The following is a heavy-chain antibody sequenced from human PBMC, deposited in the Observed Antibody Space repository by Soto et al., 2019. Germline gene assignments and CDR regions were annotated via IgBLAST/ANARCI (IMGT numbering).Heavy chain of an antibody. CDR3: ARLGAYFQTMDS. CDR1: DGSLSPNY. V-gene: IGHV4-59*08. D-gene: IGHD3-16*01. CDR2: IYFAGTT. Sequence: QVQLQESGPALVKPSETLSLSCTVSDGSLSPNYWSWIRPPPGKGLEWIGYIYFAGTTTSNPSLQCRVSISLDTSKNEVSLKLTSVTAADTAVYFCARLGAYFQTMDSWGQGTLVTVSS. J-gene: IGHJ1*01.